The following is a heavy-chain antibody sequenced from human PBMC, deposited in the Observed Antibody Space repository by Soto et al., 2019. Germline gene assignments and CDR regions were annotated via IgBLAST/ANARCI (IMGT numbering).Heavy chain of an antibody. CDR2: IIPIFGTA. J-gene: IGHJ4*02. Sequence: SVKVSCKASGGTFSSYAISWVRQAPGQGLEWMGGIIPIFGTANYAQKFQGRVTITADKSTSTAYMELSSLRSEDTAVYYCARVGRGYRGYDPYYFDYWGKETLFTVSS. V-gene: IGHV1-69*06. CDR3: ARVGRGYRGYDPYYFDY. CDR1: GGTFSSYA. D-gene: IGHD5-12*01.